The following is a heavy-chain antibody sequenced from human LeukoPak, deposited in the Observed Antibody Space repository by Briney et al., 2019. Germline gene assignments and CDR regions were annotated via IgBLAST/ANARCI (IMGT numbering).Heavy chain of an antibody. V-gene: IGHV3-23*01. D-gene: IGHD4-17*01. J-gene: IGHJ4*02. Sequence: GGPLRLSCAASGFTFSNYAMSWVRQPPGGGLEWVSGISDSGVGTYYADSVKGRLTISRDNSKNTLYLQMSSLRAEDTAVYYCAKCTTWNTHYPIDYWGQGTLVSVSS. CDR3: AKCTTWNTHYPIDY. CDR1: GFTFSNYA. CDR2: ISDSGVGT.